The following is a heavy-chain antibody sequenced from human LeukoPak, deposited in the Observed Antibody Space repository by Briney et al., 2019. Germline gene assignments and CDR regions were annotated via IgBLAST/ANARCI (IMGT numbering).Heavy chain of an antibody. CDR3: ATLDTTMTTGDY. CDR2: INQDGLEE. Sequence: GESLRLSCAASGFTFRSYWMSWVRQAPGKGLEWVANINQDGLEEYYVGSVRGRFTLSRDNAKNSLYLQMNSLRAEDTAVYYCATLDTTMTTGDYWGQGTLVTVSS. V-gene: IGHV3-7*01. CDR1: GFTFRSYW. D-gene: IGHD4-17*01. J-gene: IGHJ4*02.